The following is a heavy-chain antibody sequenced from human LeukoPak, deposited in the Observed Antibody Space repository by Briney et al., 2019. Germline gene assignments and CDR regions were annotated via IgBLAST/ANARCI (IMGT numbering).Heavy chain of an antibody. CDR2: ISGSGGST. CDR1: GFTFSSYA. D-gene: IGHD2-2*01. CDR3: AKDPTSSARRNWFDP. V-gene: IGHV3-23*01. Sequence: GSLRLPCAASGFTFSSYAMSWVRQAPGKGLEWVSAISGSGGSTYYADSVKGRFTISRDNSKNTLYLQMNSPRAEDTAVYYCAKDPTSSARRNWFDPWGQGTLVTVSS. J-gene: IGHJ5*02.